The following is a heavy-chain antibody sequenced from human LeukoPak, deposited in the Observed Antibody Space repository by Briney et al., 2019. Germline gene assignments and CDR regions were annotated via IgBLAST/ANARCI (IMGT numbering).Heavy chain of an antibody. CDR2: IYSGGTT. Sequence: GGSLRLSCAASGFTVSNNYMNWVRQAPGKGLEWVSLIYSGGTTYYADSVKGRFTTPRDGSKNTLYLQMNSLRVEDTAVYYCARDPPAVTANTYGWGQGTLVTVSS. J-gene: IGHJ4*02. CDR3: ARDPPAVTANTYG. CDR1: GFTVSNNY. V-gene: IGHV3-66*01. D-gene: IGHD5-18*01.